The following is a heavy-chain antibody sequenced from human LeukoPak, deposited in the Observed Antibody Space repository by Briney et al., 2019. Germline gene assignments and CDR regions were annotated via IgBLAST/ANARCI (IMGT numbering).Heavy chain of an antibody. D-gene: IGHD3-10*01. J-gene: IGHJ4*02. V-gene: IGHV5-51*01. CDR3: ARPVDSGSYPHYYFDH. CDR2: IYPGDSDT. CDR1: GYSFTSYW. Sequence: GESLKISCKGSGYSFTSYWIGWVRQMPGKGLEWMGIIYPGDSDTRYNPSFQGQVTISVDKSISTAYLQWSSLKASDTAMYYCARPVDSGSYPHYYFDHWGQGTLVTVSS.